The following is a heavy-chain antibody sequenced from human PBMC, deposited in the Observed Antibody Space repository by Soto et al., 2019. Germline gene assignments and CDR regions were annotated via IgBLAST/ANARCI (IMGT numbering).Heavy chain of an antibody. Sequence: EVQQLESGGGLVQPGGSLRLSCAASGFTFSSYVISWVRQAPGKGLEWVSGISGSGGSTYYADSVKGRFTISRDNSKDTLYLQMNSLRAEDTAVYYCAKESSRGWVDYWGQGTLVTVSS. D-gene: IGHD6-19*01. CDR2: ISGSGGST. V-gene: IGHV3-23*01. CDR1: GFTFSSYV. J-gene: IGHJ4*02. CDR3: AKESSRGWVDY.